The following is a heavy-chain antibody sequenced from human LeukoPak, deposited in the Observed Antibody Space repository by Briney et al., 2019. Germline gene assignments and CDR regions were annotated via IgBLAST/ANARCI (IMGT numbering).Heavy chain of an antibody. J-gene: IGHJ4*02. CDR2: INTNTGNP. CDR1: GYTFTSYA. Sequence: GASVKVSCKASGYTFTSYAMNWVRQAPGQGLEWMGWINTNTGNPTYAQGFTGRFVFSLDTSVSTAYLQISSLKAEDTAVYYCAREKWELLRMHTFPFDYWGQGTLVTVSS. V-gene: IGHV7-4-1*02. CDR3: AREKWELLRMHTFPFDY. D-gene: IGHD1-26*01.